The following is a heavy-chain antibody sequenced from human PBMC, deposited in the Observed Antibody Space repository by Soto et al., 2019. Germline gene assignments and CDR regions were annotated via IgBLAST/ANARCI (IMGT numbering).Heavy chain of an antibody. CDR3: ARFIGGAYGMDV. Sequence: GASVKVSCKTSGYTFTSYSMHWVRQAPGQRPEWMGWLNVANGNTKYSLKMQGRVTITRDTSASTAYMELSSLTSGDTAVYYCARFIGGAYGMDVWGQGTTVTVSS. CDR2: LNVANGNT. V-gene: IGHV1-3*01. J-gene: IGHJ6*02. CDR1: GYTFTSYS. D-gene: IGHD2-15*01.